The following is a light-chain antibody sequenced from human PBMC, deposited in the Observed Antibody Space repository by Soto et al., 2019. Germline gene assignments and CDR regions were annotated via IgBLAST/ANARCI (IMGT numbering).Light chain of an antibody. CDR1: QSLVHSDGTTY. CDR2: KVS. CDR3: MQATQFPT. V-gene: IGKV2-24*01. Sequence: DLVMTQTPLSSPVTLGQPASISCRSSQSLVHSDGTTYLYWLQQRPGQPPRLLIYKVSHRFSGVPDRFSGSGAGTDFTLKISRVEAEDVAIYYCMQATQFPTLGQGTRLEIK. J-gene: IGKJ5*01.